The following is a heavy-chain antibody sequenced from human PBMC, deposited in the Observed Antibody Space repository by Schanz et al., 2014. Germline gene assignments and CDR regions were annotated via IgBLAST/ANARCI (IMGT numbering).Heavy chain of an antibody. CDR3: VRERTNYGGNSYYFDH. J-gene: IGHJ4*02. Sequence: EVHLLDSGGGLVQPGGSLRLSCAASGFTFSSYAMSWVRQAPGKGLEWVSYVSRSTPDIYYADSVKGRFTMSRDNAKNSVFLQMNSLRAEDTAVYYCVRERTNYGGNSYYFDHWGQGTLVTVSA. CDR2: VSRSTPDI. V-gene: IGHV3-48*01. CDR1: GFTFSSYA. D-gene: IGHD2-21*02.